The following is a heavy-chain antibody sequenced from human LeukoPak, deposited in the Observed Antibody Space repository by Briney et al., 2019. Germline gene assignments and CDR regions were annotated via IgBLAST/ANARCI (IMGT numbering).Heavy chain of an antibody. CDR1: GGSISSGGYY. V-gene: IGHV4-31*03. CDR3: ARGVVRGVGYFDY. D-gene: IGHD3-10*01. CDR2: IHYSGST. J-gene: IGHJ4*02. Sequence: PSETLSLTCTVSGGSISSGGYYWSWIRQHPRKGLEWIGYIHYSGSTYYNPPLKSRVTISVDRSKNQFSLKLSSVTAADTAVYYCARGVVRGVGYFDYWGQGTLVTVSS.